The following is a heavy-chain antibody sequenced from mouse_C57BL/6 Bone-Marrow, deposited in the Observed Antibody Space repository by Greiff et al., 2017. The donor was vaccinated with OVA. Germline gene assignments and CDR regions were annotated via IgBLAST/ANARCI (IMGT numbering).Heavy chain of an antibody. CDR1: GFNIKDDY. Sequence: EVQLQESGAELVRPGASVKLSCTASGFNIKDDYMHWVKQRPEQGLEWIGWIDPENGDTEYASKFQGKATITADTSSNTAYLQLSSLTSEDTAVYYCTTALGGDYWGQGTTLTVSS. D-gene: IGHD2-10*02. CDR3: TTALGGDY. J-gene: IGHJ2*01. V-gene: IGHV14-4*01. CDR2: IDPENGDT.